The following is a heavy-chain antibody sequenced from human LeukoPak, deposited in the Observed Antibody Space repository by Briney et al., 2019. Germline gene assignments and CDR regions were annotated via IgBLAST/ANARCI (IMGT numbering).Heavy chain of an antibody. D-gene: IGHD3-10*01. V-gene: IGHV4-34*01. J-gene: IGHJ4*02. CDR3: ARQYYGSGSLPFDY. CDR1: GGSFSGHY. Sequence: SETLSLTCVVYGGSFSGHYWSWIRQPPGRGLEWIGEINHSGSVNYNPSLKSRVTVSVDTSKNQFSLKLNSVTAADTAVYYCARQYYGSGSLPFDYWGQGTLVTVSS. CDR2: INHSGSV.